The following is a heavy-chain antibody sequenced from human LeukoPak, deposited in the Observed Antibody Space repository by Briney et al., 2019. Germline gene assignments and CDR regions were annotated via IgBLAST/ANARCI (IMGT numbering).Heavy chain of an antibody. CDR3: ARVLEIYYYYGMDV. V-gene: IGHV1-69*13. CDR1: GGTFSSYA. J-gene: IGHJ6*02. CDR2: IIPIFGTA. Sequence: ASVKVSCKASGGTFSSYAISWVRQAPGQGLEWMGGIIPIFGTANYAQKFQGRVTITADESTGTAYMELSSLRSEDTAVYYCARVLEIYYYYGMDVWGQGTTVTVSS. D-gene: IGHD1-1*01.